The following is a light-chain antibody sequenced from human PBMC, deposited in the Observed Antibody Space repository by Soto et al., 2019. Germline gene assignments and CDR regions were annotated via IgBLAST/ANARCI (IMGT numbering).Light chain of an antibody. CDR2: DVN. V-gene: IGLV2-14*01. J-gene: IGLJ3*02. CDR3: SSYTSCSTRV. Sequence: QSALTQPASVSGSPGQSIAISCTGTSSDVGGYNYVSWYQQHPGKAPKLMIYDVNNRPSGVSNRFSGSKSDNTASLTISGLQAEDEADYYCSSYTSCSTRVFGGGTKLTVL. CDR1: SSDVGGYNY.